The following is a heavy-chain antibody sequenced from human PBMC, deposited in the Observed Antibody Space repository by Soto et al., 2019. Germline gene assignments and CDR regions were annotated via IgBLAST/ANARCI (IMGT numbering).Heavy chain of an antibody. V-gene: IGHV5-51*01. D-gene: IGHD3-10*01. CDR2: IYPGDSDT. CDR1: GYSFTSYW. CDR3: ARHALISVPLYGMDV. J-gene: IGHJ6*02. Sequence: PGESLKISCKGSGYSFTSYWIGWVRQMPGKGLEWMGIIYPGDSDTRYSPSFQGQVTISADKSISTAYLQWSSLKASDTAMYYCARHALISVPLYGMDVWGQGTTVTVSS.